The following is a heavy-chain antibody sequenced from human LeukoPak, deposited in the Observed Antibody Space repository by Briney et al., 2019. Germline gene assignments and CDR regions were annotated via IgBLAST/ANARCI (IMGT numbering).Heavy chain of an antibody. J-gene: IGHJ3*01. D-gene: IGHD6-19*01. CDR2: IRYDGSDK. CDR3: AKTGSKGAVAGSDAFDR. CDR1: GFTFSSYA. Sequence: GGSLRLSCAASGFTFSSYAMYWVRQAPAKGLEWVACIRYDGSDKNHADSVKGRFTISRDNSKNTLFLQINSLRAEDTAIYYCAKTGSKGAVAGSDAFDRWGQGTMVTVSS. V-gene: IGHV3-30*02.